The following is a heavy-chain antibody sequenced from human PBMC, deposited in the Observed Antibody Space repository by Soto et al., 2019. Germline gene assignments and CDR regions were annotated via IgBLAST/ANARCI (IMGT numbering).Heavy chain of an antibody. J-gene: IGHJ6*02. CDR1: GSSFRSYC. Sequence: QPXLSLRLAWVAPGSSFRSYCMSWVRQAPGKGLEWVANIKQDGSEKYYVDSVKGRFTISRDNAKNSLYLQMNSLRAEDTAVYYCASDRTKLLPYHYYGMDVWGQGTTVTVSS. V-gene: IGHV3-7*03. CDR3: ASDRTKLLPYHYYGMDV. D-gene: IGHD2-15*01. CDR2: IKQDGSEK.